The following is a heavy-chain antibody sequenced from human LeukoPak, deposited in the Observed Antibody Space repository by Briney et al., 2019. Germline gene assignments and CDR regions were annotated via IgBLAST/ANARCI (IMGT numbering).Heavy chain of an antibody. Sequence: SETLSLTCTVSGGSISSYYWSWIRQPPGKGQEWIGYIYYSGSTNYNPSLKSRVTISVDTSKNQFSLKLSSVTAADTAVYYCARGASSWYYYYYGMDVWGQGTTVTVSS. CDR3: ARGASSWYYYYYGMDV. V-gene: IGHV4-59*01. D-gene: IGHD6-13*01. CDR2: IYYSGST. CDR1: GGSISSYY. J-gene: IGHJ6*02.